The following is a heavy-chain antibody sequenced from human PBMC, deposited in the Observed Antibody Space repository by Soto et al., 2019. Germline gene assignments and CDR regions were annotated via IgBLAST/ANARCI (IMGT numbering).Heavy chain of an antibody. D-gene: IGHD3-22*01. CDR1: EFSVTSNY. V-gene: IGHV3-30*18. Sequence: GGSLRLSCTAPEFSVTSNYMSWVRQAPGKGLEWVAVISYDGSNKYYADSVKGRFTISRDNSKNTLYLQMNSLRAEDTAVYYCAKPFGGEYYYDSSGYYYGYFDYWGQGTLVTVSS. CDR3: AKPFGGEYYYDSSGYYYGYFDY. CDR2: ISYDGSNK. J-gene: IGHJ4*02.